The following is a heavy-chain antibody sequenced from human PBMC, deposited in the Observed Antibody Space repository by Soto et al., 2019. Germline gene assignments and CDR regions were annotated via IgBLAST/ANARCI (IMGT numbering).Heavy chain of an antibody. Sequence: GESLKISFKGSGYTFSTDWIAWVRQMPGKGLEWMGIIYPGDSDTKYSPAFQGQVTISADKSINTAYLQWTSLEASDTAMYYCARKFAPEFFDSWGQGTLVTVS. D-gene: IGHD3-10*01. J-gene: IGHJ4*02. V-gene: IGHV5-51*01. CDR2: IYPGDSDT. CDR1: GYTFSTDW. CDR3: ARKFAPEFFDS.